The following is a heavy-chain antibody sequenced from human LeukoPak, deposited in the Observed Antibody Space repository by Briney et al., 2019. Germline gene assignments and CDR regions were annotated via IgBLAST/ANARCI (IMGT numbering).Heavy chain of an antibody. CDR3: ARGVSPIDY. Sequence: PGGSLRLSCAASGFIFSSYPMHWVRQAPGKGLEWVALILYDGSNKYYADSVKGRFTISRDNSKNTLYLQMNSLRAEDTAVYYCARGVSPIDYWGQGTLVTVSS. CDR1: GFIFSSYP. J-gene: IGHJ4*02. D-gene: IGHD5/OR15-5a*01. CDR2: ILYDGSNK. V-gene: IGHV3-30*04.